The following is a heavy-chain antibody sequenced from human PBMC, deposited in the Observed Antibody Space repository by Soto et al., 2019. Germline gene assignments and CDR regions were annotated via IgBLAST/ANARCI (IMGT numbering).Heavy chain of an antibody. Sequence: PGGSLRLSCAASGFTFGSYAMSWVRLAPGKGLEWVSVAGPSGSSTFYADSVRGRFTISRDNVENTLYLQMNSLRVADTALYFCARTYYYDSTGYYRTFDYWGQGTLGTVSS. CDR3: ARTYYYDSTGYYRTFDY. V-gene: IGHV3-23*01. J-gene: IGHJ4*02. CDR2: AGPSGSST. D-gene: IGHD3-22*01. CDR1: GFTFGSYA.